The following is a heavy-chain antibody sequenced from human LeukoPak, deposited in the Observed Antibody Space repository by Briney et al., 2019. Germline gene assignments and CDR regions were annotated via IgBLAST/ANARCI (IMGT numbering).Heavy chain of an antibody. CDR1: GGSISSGSYY. J-gene: IGHJ3*02. CDR3: ARGPYSYDSSGAFDI. V-gene: IGHV4-61*02. Sequence: SETLSLTCTVSGGSISSGSYYWSWIRQPAGTGLEWIGRISSSGSTNYNPSLKSRVTISVDTSKTQFSLKLSSVTAADTAVYFCARGPYSYDSSGAFDIWGQGTMVTVSS. CDR2: ISSSGST. D-gene: IGHD3-22*01.